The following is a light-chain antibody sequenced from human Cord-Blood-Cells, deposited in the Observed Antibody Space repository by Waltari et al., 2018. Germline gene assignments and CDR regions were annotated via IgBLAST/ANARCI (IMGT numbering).Light chain of an antibody. CDR2: GAS. CDR1: QSVSSSY. Sequence: VFTQSPGTLSFPPGERPPLAFRASQSVSSSYLAWYQQKPGQAPRLLIYGASSRATGIPDRFSGSGSGTDFTLTISRLEPEDFAVYYCQQYGSSPPLTFGGGTKVEIK. J-gene: IGKJ4*01. CDR3: QQYGSSPPLT. V-gene: IGKV3-20*01.